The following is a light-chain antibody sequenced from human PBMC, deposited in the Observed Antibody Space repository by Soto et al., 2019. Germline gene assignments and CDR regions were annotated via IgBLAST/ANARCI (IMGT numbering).Light chain of an antibody. CDR3: QQYETFSGT. V-gene: IGKV1-39*01. J-gene: IGKJ1*01. Sequence: DIHMTQSPSSLSASVGDTVTITCRASQNIDMYLNWYQQKPGKAPRVLISGASNLQSGVPSRFSGSGSGTDFTLTISSLQSDDFETYYCQQYETFSGTLGPGTKVDIK. CDR1: QNIDMY. CDR2: GAS.